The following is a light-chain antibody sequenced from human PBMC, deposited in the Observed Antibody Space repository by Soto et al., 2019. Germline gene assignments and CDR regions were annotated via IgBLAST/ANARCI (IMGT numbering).Light chain of an antibody. J-gene: IGKJ3*01. CDR2: DAS. V-gene: IGKV3-11*01. CDR1: QSVSSY. CDR3: QQRSSWPFT. Sequence: EIVLTQSPATLSLSPGERATLSCRASQSVSSYLAWYQQKAGQAPRLLIYDASNRATGIPARFSGSGSGTDFTLTISSLETEDFAVYHCQQRSSWPFTFGPGTKVDIK.